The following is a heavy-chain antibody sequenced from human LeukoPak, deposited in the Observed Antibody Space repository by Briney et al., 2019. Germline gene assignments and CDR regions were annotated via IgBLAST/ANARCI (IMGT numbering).Heavy chain of an antibody. CDR1: GLLYGVST. CDR3: VKDRGSSGWSPFAY. D-gene: IGHD6-19*01. V-gene: IGHV3-64D*06. Sequence: GGPLSLLCAPSGLLYGVSTMQWVRQAPGEGVEFVSSISTAGRSTYYADSAKGRFATSRDDFNSTVYLHMSSLRPEDTAMYYCVKDRGSSGWSPFAYWGQGTLVTVSS. J-gene: IGHJ4*02. CDR2: ISTAGRST.